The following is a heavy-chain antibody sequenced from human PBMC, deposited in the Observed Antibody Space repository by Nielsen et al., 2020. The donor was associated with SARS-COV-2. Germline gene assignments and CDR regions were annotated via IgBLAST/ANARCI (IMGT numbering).Heavy chain of an antibody. V-gene: IGHV3-15*01. D-gene: IGHD3-22*01. Sequence: WIRQPPGKGLEWVGRIKSKTDGGTTDNAAPVKGRFTISRDDSKNTLYLQMNSLKTEDTAVYYCTTDPYGNYYDSSGYYYWFDYWGQGTLVTVSS. CDR2: IKSKTDGGTT. CDR3: TTDPYGNYYDSSGYYYWFDY. J-gene: IGHJ4*02.